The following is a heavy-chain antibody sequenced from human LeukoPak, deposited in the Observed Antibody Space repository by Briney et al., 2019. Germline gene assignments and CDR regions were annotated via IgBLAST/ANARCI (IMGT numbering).Heavy chain of an antibody. CDR2: MNPNSGNT. Sequence: ASVKVSCKASGYTFTSYDINWVRQATGQGLEWMGWMNPNSGNTGYAQKFQGRVTMTRNTSISTAYMELNSLRSEDTAVYYCARAPLGMVRGPMEDPWGQGTLVTASS. D-gene: IGHD3-10*01. V-gene: IGHV1-8*01. CDR1: GYTFTSYD. CDR3: ARAPLGMVRGPMEDP. J-gene: IGHJ5*02.